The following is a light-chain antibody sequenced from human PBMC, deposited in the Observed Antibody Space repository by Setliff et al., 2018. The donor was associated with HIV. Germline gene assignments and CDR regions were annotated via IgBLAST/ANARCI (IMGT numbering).Light chain of an antibody. J-gene: IGLJ3*02. V-gene: IGLV2-14*03. CDR1: SSDVGNSNY. CDR2: GVS. Sequence: QSALTQPASVSGSPGQSITISCTGTSSDVGNSNYVSWYQQNPGKAPKLLIHGVSHRPSGASDRFSGSKSGNTASLTISGLQAEDEADYYCCSHTSSITWLFGGGTKVTVL. CDR3: CSHTSSITWL.